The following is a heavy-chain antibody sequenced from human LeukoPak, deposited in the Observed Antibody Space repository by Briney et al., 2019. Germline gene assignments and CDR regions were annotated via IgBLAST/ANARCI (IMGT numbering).Heavy chain of an antibody. V-gene: IGHV1-18*01. J-gene: IGHJ6*02. CDR3: ARVGGNYGFWNYGMDV. D-gene: IGHD3-3*01. Sequence: ASVKVSCKASGYTFTSYGISWVRQAPGQGLEWMGWISAYNGNTNYAQKLQGRVTMTTDTSTSTAYMELRSLRSDDTAVYYCARVGGNYGFWNYGMDVWGQGTTVTVSS. CDR2: ISAYNGNT. CDR1: GYTFTSYG.